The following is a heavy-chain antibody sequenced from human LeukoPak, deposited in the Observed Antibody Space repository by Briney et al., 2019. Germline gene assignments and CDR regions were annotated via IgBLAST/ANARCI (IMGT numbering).Heavy chain of an antibody. CDR3: ARGLPGYSGGDDAFDI. Sequence: SETLSLTCTVSGGSISSYYWTWIRQSPGKGLEWIGYIYYSGSTNYNPSLKSRVTISVDTSKNQFSLRLSSVTAADTAGYYCARGLPGYSGGDDAFDIWGQGTMVTVSS. J-gene: IGHJ3*02. V-gene: IGHV4-59*01. CDR2: IYYSGST. CDR1: GGSISSYY. D-gene: IGHD2-21*01.